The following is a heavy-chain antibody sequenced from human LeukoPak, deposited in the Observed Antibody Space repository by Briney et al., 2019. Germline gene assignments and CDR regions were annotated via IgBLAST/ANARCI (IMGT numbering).Heavy chain of an antibody. CDR2: IRYDGSNK. CDR1: GFTFSSYG. Sequence: GGSLRLSCAASGFTFSSYGMHWVRQAPGKGLEWVAFIRYDGSNKYYADSVKGRFTISRDNSKNTLYLQMNSLRAEDTAVYYCAKDSRDFWSGYPDVWGKGTTVTVSS. D-gene: IGHD3-3*01. J-gene: IGHJ6*04. V-gene: IGHV3-30*02. CDR3: AKDSRDFWSGYPDV.